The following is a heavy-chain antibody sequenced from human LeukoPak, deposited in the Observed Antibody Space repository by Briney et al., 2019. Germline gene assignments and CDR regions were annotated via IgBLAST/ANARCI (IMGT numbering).Heavy chain of an antibody. CDR3: TTDRYYDNSELQFQH. CDR1: GFTLNNAW. D-gene: IGHD3-22*01. CDR2: IKRETDGGTI. Sequence: GGSLRLSCAASGFTLNNAWMSWVRQAPGKGLEWLGRIKRETDGGTIDYAAPVKSRFTTSRDDSRNTLYLQMDSLKIEDTAVYYCTTDRYYDNSELQFQHWGQGTLVTVSS. V-gene: IGHV3-15*01. J-gene: IGHJ1*01.